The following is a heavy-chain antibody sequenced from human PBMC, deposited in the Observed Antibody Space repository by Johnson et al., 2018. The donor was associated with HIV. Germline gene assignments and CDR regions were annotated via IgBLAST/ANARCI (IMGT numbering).Heavy chain of an antibody. J-gene: IGHJ3*02. CDR3: AREGKDAFDI. CDR2: IYSGGNT. Sequence: EMQLVESGGGLVQPGGSLRLSCAASGFTVSSNYMSWVRQAPGQGLEWVSVIYSGGNTYYADSVRGRFTISRDNSKNKLYLQINSLRAEDTAVYYGAREGKDAFDIWGQGTMVTVSS. D-gene: IGHD3-10*01. CDR1: GFTVSSNY. V-gene: IGHV3-66*01.